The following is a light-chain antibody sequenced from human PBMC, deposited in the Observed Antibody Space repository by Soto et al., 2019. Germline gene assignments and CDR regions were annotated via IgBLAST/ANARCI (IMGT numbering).Light chain of an antibody. CDR2: AAS. Sequence: DFKMTQSPSSLSASLGDRVTITCGATQSISSSLNWYQQKPGKASELLIYAASSLQSGVPSRFSGSGSGTEFTLNISSLQPDDFATYYCHPYNSYFQTVGPGTQVDI. CDR3: HPYNSYFQT. V-gene: IGKV1-39*01. J-gene: IGKJ1*01. CDR1: QSISSS.